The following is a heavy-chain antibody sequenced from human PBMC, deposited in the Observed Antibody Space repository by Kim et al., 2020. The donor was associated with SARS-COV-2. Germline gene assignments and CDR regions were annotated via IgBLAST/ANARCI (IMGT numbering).Heavy chain of an antibody. D-gene: IGHD5-12*01. Sequence: SETLSLTCTVSGGSISSSSYYWGWIRQPPGKGLEWIGSIYYSGSTYYNPSLKSRVTISVDTSKNQFSLKLSSVTAADTAVYYCAREGGLGLQFYGYWGQGTLVTVSS. J-gene: IGHJ4*02. CDR3: AREGGLGLQFYGY. CDR1: GGSISSSSYY. CDR2: IYYSGST. V-gene: IGHV4-39*07.